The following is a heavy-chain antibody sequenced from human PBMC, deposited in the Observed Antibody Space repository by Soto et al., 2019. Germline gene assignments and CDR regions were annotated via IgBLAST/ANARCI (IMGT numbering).Heavy chain of an antibody. V-gene: IGHV1-69*01. CDR2: IIPIFGTA. CDR1: GGTFSSYA. Sequence: QVQLVQSGAEVKKPGSSVKVSCKASGGTFSSYAISWVRQAPGQGLEWMGGIIPIFGTANYAQKFQGRVTITADESRSTAYMELSSLRSEDTAVYYCARGSYSVILTGYRNWFDPWGQGTLVTVSS. D-gene: IGHD3-9*01. J-gene: IGHJ5*02. CDR3: ARGSYSVILTGYRNWFDP.